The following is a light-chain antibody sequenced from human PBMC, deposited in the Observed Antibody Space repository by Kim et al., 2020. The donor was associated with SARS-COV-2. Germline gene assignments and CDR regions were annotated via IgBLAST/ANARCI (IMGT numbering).Light chain of an antibody. J-gene: IGKJ5*01. CDR3: QQYYNWVT. Sequence: SVAPGEGATLSCRASQSVRNKLACDQQKPGQAPRLLISDASTRATDIPARFSGSGSGTEFTLTIGSLQSEDFAVYYCQQYYNWVTFGQGTRLEIK. CDR2: DAS. CDR1: QSVRNK. V-gene: IGKV3-15*01.